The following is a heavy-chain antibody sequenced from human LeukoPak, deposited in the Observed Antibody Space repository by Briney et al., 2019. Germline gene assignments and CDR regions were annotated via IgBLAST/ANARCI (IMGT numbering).Heavy chain of an antibody. CDR3: AKGLWFGEFHPFDY. CDR2: ISWNSGSI. J-gene: IGHJ4*02. D-gene: IGHD3-10*01. CDR1: GFTFDDYA. Sequence: GGSLRLSCAASGFTFDDYAMHRVRQAPGKGLEWVSGISWNSGSIGYADSVKGRFTISRDNARNSLHLQMNSLRAEDTALYYCAKGLWFGEFHPFDYWGQGTLVTVSS. V-gene: IGHV3-9*01.